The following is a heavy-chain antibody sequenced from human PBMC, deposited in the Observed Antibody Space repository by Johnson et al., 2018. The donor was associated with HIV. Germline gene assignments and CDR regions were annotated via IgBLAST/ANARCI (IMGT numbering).Heavy chain of an antibody. CDR2: INWNGGST. Sequence: VQLVESGGGVVRPGGSLRLSCAASGFTFDDYGMSWVRQAPGKGLEWVSGINWNGGSTDYADSVKGRFTISRDNAKNYLFLQMNSLRAEGTALYSCARVGVDDAFDFWGQGTMVTVSS. J-gene: IGHJ3*01. CDR1: GFTFDDYG. CDR3: ARVGVDDAFDF. D-gene: IGHD2-15*01. V-gene: IGHV3-20*04.